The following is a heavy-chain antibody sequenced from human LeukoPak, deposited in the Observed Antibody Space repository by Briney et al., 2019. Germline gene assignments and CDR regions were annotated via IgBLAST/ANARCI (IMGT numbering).Heavy chain of an antibody. Sequence: GGSLRLSCAASGFSFNTYGMNWVRQAPGKGLDWVSYISSDSSTIYYADSVKGRFTISRDNAKNSLHLQMNSLRDEDTALYYCAKSGKNYWGPFDPWGQGTLVTVSS. D-gene: IGHD1-7*01. J-gene: IGHJ5*02. CDR1: GFSFNTYG. CDR2: ISSDSSTI. CDR3: AKSGKNYWGPFDP. V-gene: IGHV3-48*02.